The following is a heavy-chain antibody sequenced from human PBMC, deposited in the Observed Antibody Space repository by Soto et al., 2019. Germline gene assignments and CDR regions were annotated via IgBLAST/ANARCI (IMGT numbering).Heavy chain of an antibody. Sequence: GASVKVSCKSSGYTFTSYGISWVRQAPGQGLEWMGIINPSGGGTSYAQKFQGRVTMTRDTSTSTVYMELSSLRSEDTAVYYCARDGLYGDYGHYWGQATLVTVSS. D-gene: IGHD4-17*01. CDR3: ARDGLYGDYGHY. V-gene: IGHV1-46*01. J-gene: IGHJ4*02. CDR2: INPSGGGT. CDR1: GYTFTSYG.